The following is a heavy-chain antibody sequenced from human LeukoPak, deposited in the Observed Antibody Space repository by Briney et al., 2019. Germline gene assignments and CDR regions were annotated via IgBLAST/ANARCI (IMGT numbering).Heavy chain of an antibody. CDR2: IYHSAST. Sequence: SQTLSLTCAVSGGSISSGGYSGSWIRQPPGKGLEWIGYIYHSASTYYNPSLKSRVTISVDRSKNQFSLKLSSVTAADTAVYYCARAGGGGAIGAFDIWGQGTMVTVSS. D-gene: IGHD3-16*02. J-gene: IGHJ3*02. CDR1: GGSISSGGYS. V-gene: IGHV4-30-2*01. CDR3: ARAGGGGAIGAFDI.